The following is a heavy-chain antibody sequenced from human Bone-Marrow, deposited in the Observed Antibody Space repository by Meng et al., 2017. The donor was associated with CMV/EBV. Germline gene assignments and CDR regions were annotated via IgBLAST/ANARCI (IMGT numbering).Heavy chain of an antibody. CDR1: GFTFSSYS. Sequence: GGSLRLSCAASGFTFSSYSMNWVRQAPGKGLEWVSSISSSSSYIYYADSVKGRFTISRDNAKNSLYLQMNSLRAEDTAVYYCARDLKMTTIDYWGQGTLVTVSS. D-gene: IGHD1-1*01. CDR3: ARDLKMTTIDY. V-gene: IGHV3-21*01. J-gene: IGHJ4*02. CDR2: ISSSSSYI.